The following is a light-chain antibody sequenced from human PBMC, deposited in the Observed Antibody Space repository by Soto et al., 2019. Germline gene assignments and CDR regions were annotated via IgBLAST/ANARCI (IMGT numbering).Light chain of an antibody. V-gene: IGLV2-14*01. CDR1: SSDVGGYNY. Sequence: QSAPTQPASVSGAPGQSITISCTGTSSDVGGYNYVSWYQQHPGKDPKLMIYEVSNRPSGVSNRFSGSKSGNTASLTISGLHAEDEADYYCSSYTSSSPYVFGTGTKVTVL. CDR2: EVS. J-gene: IGLJ1*01. CDR3: SSYTSSSPYV.